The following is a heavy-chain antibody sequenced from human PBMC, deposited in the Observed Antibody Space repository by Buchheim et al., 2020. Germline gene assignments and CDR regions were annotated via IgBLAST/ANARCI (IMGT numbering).Heavy chain of an antibody. J-gene: IGHJ4*02. Sequence: EVQLVESGGGLVKPGGSLRLSCAASGFTFDSYSMHWVRQAPGKGLEWVSSISSSSRYIYYADSVKGRFTISRDNVKNSLYLQMNSLRAEDTAVYYCARGGMIYYYNSSGYDMPYFDYWGQGTL. D-gene: IGHD3-22*01. CDR3: ARGGMIYYYNSSGYDMPYFDY. V-gene: IGHV3-21*01. CDR2: ISSSSRYI. CDR1: GFTFDSYS.